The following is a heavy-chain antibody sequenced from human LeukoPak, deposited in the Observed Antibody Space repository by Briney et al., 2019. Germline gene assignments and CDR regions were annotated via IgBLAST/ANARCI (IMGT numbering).Heavy chain of an antibody. CDR3: ARHLRPANWGSGDFDY. Sequence: SETLSLTCTVSGGSISSSSYYWGWIRQPPGKGLEWIGSIYYSGSTYYNPSLKSRVTISVDTSKNQFSLKLSSVTAADTAVYYCARHLRPANWGSGDFDYWGQGTLVTVSS. D-gene: IGHD7-27*01. V-gene: IGHV4-39*01. J-gene: IGHJ4*02. CDR2: IYYSGST. CDR1: GGSISSSSYY.